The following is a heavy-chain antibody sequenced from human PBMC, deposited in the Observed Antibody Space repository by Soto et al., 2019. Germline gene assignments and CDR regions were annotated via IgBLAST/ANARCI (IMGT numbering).Heavy chain of an antibody. CDR3: ARALGSGSYYNDY. CDR1: GGSFSGYY. V-gene: IGHV4-34*01. D-gene: IGHD3-10*01. CDR2: INHSGST. J-gene: IGHJ4*02. Sequence: QVQLQQWGAGLLKPSETLSLTCAVYGGSFSGYYWSWIRQPPGKGLEWIGEINHSGSTNYNPSLRSRVTIAVDTSKNAFSQKLSSVTAADTAVYYGARALGSGSYYNDYWGQGTLVTVSS.